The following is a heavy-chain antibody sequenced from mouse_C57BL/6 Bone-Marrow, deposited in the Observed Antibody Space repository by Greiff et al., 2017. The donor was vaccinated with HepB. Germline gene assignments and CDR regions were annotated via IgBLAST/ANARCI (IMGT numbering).Heavy chain of an antibody. CDR3: ARHRMMVFDY. J-gene: IGHJ2*01. D-gene: IGHD2-3*01. Sequence: EVKLVESGGGLVQPGGSLKLSCAASGFTFSDYYMYWVRQTPEKRLEWVAYISNGGGSTYYPDTVKGRFTISRDNAKNTLYLQMSRLKSEDTAMYYCARHRMMVFDYWGQGTTLTVSS. CDR2: ISNGGGST. V-gene: IGHV5-12*01. CDR1: GFTFSDYY.